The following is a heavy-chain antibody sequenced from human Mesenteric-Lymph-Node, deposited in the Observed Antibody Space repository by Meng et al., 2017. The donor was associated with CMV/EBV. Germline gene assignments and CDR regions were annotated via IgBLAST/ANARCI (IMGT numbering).Heavy chain of an antibody. CDR3: ARGTGFSSGWFDS. CDR1: GFTFSSYA. J-gene: IGHJ5*01. CDR2: SNPNNGGF. Sequence: GESLKISCAASGFTFSSYAMHWVRQAPGKGLEWVGWSNPNNGGFNYAQKFQGRVAMTADASTAYMELFNLRSDDTAVYFCARGTGFSSGWFDSWGQGTLVTVSS. V-gene: IGHV1-2*02. D-gene: IGHD6-19*01.